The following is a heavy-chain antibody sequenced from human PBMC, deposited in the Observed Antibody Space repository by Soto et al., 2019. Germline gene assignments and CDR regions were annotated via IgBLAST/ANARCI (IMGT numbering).Heavy chain of an antibody. Sequence: EVQLVESGGGLVQPGGSLRLSCAASGFTFSGYWMSWVRQPPGKGLEWVASINQDGSKKFYVDSVKGRFTISRDNAKNSWFLQMISLRAEDTAVYYCARWESSGWYLGIWGQGTLVTASS. J-gene: IGHJ4*02. V-gene: IGHV3-7*03. CDR3: ARWESSGWYLGI. CDR2: INQDGSKK. D-gene: IGHD6-19*01. CDR1: GFTFSGYW.